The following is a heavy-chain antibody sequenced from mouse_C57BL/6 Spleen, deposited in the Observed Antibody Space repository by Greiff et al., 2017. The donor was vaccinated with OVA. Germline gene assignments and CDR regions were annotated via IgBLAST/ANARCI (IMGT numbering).Heavy chain of an antibody. Sequence: EVHLVESGGGLVKPGGSLKLSCAASGFTFSSYAMSWVRKTPEKRLEWVATISDGGSYTYYPDNVKGRFTISRDNAKNNLYLQMSHLKSEDTAMYYCARDDYDFDVWGTGTTVTVSS. CDR1: GFTFSSYA. J-gene: IGHJ1*03. CDR2: ISDGGSYT. CDR3: ARDDYDFDV. D-gene: IGHD2-13*01. V-gene: IGHV5-4*01.